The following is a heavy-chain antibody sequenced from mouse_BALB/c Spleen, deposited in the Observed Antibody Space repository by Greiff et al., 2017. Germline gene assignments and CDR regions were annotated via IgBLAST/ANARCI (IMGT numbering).Heavy chain of an antibody. Sequence: VKLVESGPGLVQPSQSLSITCTVSGFSLTSYGVHWVRQSPGKGLEWLGVIWSGGSTDYNAAFISRLSISKDNSKSQVFFKMNSLQANDTAIYYCASNYRYDDWFAYWGQGTLVTVSA. V-gene: IGHV2-2*02. CDR1: GFSLTSYG. CDR2: IWSGGST. D-gene: IGHD2-14*01. CDR3: ASNYRYDDWFAY. J-gene: IGHJ3*01.